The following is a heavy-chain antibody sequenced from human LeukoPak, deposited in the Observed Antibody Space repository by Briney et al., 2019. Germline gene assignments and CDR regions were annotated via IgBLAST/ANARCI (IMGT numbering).Heavy chain of an antibody. CDR2: INPNSGGT. J-gene: IGHJ4*02. Sequence: ASVKVSCKASGYTFTGYYMHWARQAPGQGLEWMGWINPNSGGTNYAQKFQGRVTMTRDTSISTAYMELSRLRSDDTAVYYCATVDEYYYDSSGYSRYWGQGTLVTVSS. CDR1: GYTFTGYY. CDR3: ATVDEYYYDSSGYSRY. V-gene: IGHV1-2*02. D-gene: IGHD3-22*01.